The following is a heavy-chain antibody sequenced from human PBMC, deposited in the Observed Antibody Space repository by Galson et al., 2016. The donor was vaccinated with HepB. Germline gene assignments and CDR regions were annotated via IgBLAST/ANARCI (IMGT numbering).Heavy chain of an antibody. CDR2: ISGSGGDT. Sequence: SLRLSCAGSGFSFGTYAMSWVRQAPGKGLEWVSAISGSGGDTCYTDSVKGRFTISRDISKTMLLLQMSSLSAEDTATYYCAKGLGSGGYYGFDYWGHGTLVTVSS. D-gene: IGHD3-10*01. CDR1: GFSFGTYA. V-gene: IGHV3-23*01. J-gene: IGHJ4*01. CDR3: AKGLGSGGYYGFDY.